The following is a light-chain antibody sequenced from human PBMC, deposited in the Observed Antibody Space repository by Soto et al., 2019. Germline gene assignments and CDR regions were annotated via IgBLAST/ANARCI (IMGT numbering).Light chain of an antibody. V-gene: IGKV1-39*01. J-gene: IGKJ2*01. CDR3: QQSYSNPYT. CDR1: RVISSY. Sequence: DIQMTQSPSSLSASVGDRVTISCRASRVISSYLNWYQQKPGRAPELLIYATSTLQSGVPSRFSGSASGTDFTLTISNLQPEDFATYYCQQSYSNPYTFGQGTKLEI. CDR2: ATS.